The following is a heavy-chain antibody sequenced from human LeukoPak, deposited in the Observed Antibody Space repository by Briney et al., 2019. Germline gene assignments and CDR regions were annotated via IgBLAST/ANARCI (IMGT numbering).Heavy chain of an antibody. CDR3: ARDAPFARAGFDH. CDR1: GFTFSNAW. CDR2: IKSKTDGGTT. J-gene: IGHJ4*02. V-gene: IGHV3-15*01. Sequence: GGSLRLSCAASGFTFSNAWMSWVRQAPGKGLEWVGRIKSKTDGGTTDYAAPVKGRFTISRDDSKNTLYLQMNSLRPEDSALYYCARDAPFARAGFDHWGQGTLITVSS.